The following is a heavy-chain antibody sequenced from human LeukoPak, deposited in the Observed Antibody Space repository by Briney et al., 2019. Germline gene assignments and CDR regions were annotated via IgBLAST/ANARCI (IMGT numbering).Heavy chain of an antibody. CDR3: AKSHNYYYDTNGYYTAFDI. V-gene: IGHV4-38-2*01. CDR2: IYHTGRT. Sequence: NSSETLSLTCAVSGYSISSGYYWGWIRQPPGRGLEWIGSIYHTGRTYYSSSLRSRVTISVDTSKNQFYLTLSSVTAADTAVYYCAKSHNYYYDTNGYYTAFDIWGQGTMVTVSS. D-gene: IGHD3-22*01. CDR1: GYSISSGYY. J-gene: IGHJ3*02.